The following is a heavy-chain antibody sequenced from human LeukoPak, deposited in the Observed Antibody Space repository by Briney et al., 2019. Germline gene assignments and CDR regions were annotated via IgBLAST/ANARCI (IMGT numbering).Heavy chain of an antibody. D-gene: IGHD6-13*01. CDR2: ISYDGSNK. CDR3: ATPRQLVTDY. V-gene: IGHV3-30-3*01. J-gene: IGHJ4*02. CDR1: GFTFSSYA. Sequence: GGSLRLSCAASGFTFSSYAMHWVRQAPGKGLEWVAVISYDGSNKYYADSVKGRFTISRDNSKNTLYLQMNSLRAEDTAVYYCATPRQLVTDYWGQGTLVTVSS.